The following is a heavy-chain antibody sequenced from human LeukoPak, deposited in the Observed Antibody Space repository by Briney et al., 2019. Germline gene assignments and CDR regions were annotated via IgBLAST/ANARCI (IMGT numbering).Heavy chain of an antibody. J-gene: IGHJ3*02. Sequence: ASVKVSCKASGGTFNSYAISWVRQAPGQGLEWMGGIIPIFGTANYAQKFQGRVTITTDESTSTAYMELSSLRSEDTAVYYCARDRGTTFDAFDIWGQGTMVTVSS. V-gene: IGHV1-69*05. CDR2: IIPIFGTA. D-gene: IGHD1-14*01. CDR1: GGTFNSYA. CDR3: ARDRGTTFDAFDI.